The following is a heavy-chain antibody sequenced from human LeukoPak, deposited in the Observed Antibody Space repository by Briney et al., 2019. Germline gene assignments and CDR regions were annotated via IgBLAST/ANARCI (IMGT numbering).Heavy chain of an antibody. CDR2: INPNSGGT. Sequence: ASVKVSCKASGYTFTGYYMHWVRQAPGQGLEWMGWINPNSGGTNYAQKFQGRVTMTTDTSTSTAYMELRSLRSDDTAVYYCARDARCSSTSCPSTIYYYYGMDVWGQGTTVTVSS. J-gene: IGHJ6*02. V-gene: IGHV1-2*02. D-gene: IGHD2-2*01. CDR3: ARDARCSSTSCPSTIYYYYGMDV. CDR1: GYTFTGYY.